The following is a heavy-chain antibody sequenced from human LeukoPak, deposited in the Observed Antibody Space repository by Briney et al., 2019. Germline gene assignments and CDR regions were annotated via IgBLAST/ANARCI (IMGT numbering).Heavy chain of an antibody. CDR2: IYYSGST. CDR1: GGTIGSINYY. V-gene: IGHV4-39*01. D-gene: IGHD3-10*01. J-gene: IGHJ5*02. Sequence: SETPSLTCTVSGGTIGSINYYWAWIRQPPGKGLEWIGTIYYSGSTYYNPSLKSRVTLSTGTSETQFSLKLTSVTAADTAVYYCARQQRYYYGSGPQLLSWFDPWGQGTLVTVSS. CDR3: ARQQRYYYGSGPQLLSWFDP.